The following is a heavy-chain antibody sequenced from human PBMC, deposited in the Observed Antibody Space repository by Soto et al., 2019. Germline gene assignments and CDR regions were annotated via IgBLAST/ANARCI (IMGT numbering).Heavy chain of an antibody. CDR2: INRGSTVI. CDR3: LNGDYY. J-gene: IGHJ4*02. Sequence: EEQLVESGGGLVQPGGSLRLSCAASGFSFSTHYMNWVRQTPGKGLEWVSSINRGSTVIKYADSVKGRFTISRDNARNSRSLQMNSLRAEDTAVYYCLNGDYYVGPGTLVTVSS. CDR1: GFSFSTHY. D-gene: IGHD3-16*01. V-gene: IGHV3-48*01.